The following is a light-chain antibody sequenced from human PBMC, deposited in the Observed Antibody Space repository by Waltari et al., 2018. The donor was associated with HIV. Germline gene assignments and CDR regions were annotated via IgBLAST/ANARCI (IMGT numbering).Light chain of an antibody. CDR2: INV. CDR1: GSNIGTYS. Sequence: QSVVTQPPSASGTPGHRVTISCSGSGSNIGTYSVQWYQHFPGTAPKLLIYINVQRPSCVPGRFSGSQSGTSASLAISGLQYDDEADYYCAVWDDSLGGAVFGGGTKLTVL. CDR3: AVWDDSLGGAV. J-gene: IGLJ2*01. V-gene: IGLV1-47*02.